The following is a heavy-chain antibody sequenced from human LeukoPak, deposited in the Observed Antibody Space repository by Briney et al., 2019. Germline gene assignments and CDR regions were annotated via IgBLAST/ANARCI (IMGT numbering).Heavy chain of an antibody. J-gene: IGHJ4*02. Sequence: SETLSLTGTVYGGSISRSSYDWGWTRQPPGKGREWFASIYYGGSTHYNPCLKSRITISVDTSKNKLSLKLSSVNAADRAVYNCARASVWYGELLVWGQGTLVTVSS. CDR2: IYYGGST. CDR1: GGSISRSSYD. V-gene: IGHV4-39*07. D-gene: IGHD3-10*01. CDR3: ARASVWYGELLV.